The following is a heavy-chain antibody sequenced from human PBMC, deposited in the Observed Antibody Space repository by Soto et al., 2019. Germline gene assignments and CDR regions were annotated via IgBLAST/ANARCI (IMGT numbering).Heavy chain of an antibody. V-gene: IGHV4-30-2*01. CDR2: IYHSGST. Sequence: QLQLQESGSCLVKPSQTLSLTCAVSGGSISSGGYSWSWIRQPPGKGLEWIGYIYHSGSTYYNPSLNSRVTISVDRSKNQFSLKLSSVTAADTAVYYCARVPDRWGQGTLVTVSS. J-gene: IGHJ5*02. D-gene: IGHD2-2*01. CDR3: ARVPDR. CDR1: GGSISSGGYS.